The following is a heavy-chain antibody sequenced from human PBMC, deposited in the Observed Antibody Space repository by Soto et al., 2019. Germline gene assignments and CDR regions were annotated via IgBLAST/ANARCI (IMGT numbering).Heavy chain of an antibody. V-gene: IGHV3-11*01. D-gene: IGHD4-17*01. Sequence: QEQLVESGGGLVKPGGSLRLSCAASGFTLSDYSMSWIRQAPGKGLEWISYIRSTDSSIFYADSVKGRFTISRDNARSSLYLQMDSLRAEDTAVYYCARRSAVTTSHSFDIWGQGTMVTASS. J-gene: IGHJ3*02. CDR3: ARRSAVTTSHSFDI. CDR1: GFTLSDYS. CDR2: IRSTDSSI.